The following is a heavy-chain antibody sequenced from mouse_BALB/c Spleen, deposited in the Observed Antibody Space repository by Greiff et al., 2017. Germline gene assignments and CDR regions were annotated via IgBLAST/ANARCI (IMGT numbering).Heavy chain of an antibody. J-gene: IGHJ4*01. CDR1: GFTFSSFG. V-gene: IGHV5-17*02. CDR2: ISSGSSTI. CDR3: ARHYDYDGFYAMDY. D-gene: IGHD2-4*01. Sequence: EVKLMESGGGLVQPGGSRKLSCAASGFTFSSFGMHWVRQAPEKGLEWVAYISSGSSTIYYADTVKGRFTISRDNPKNTLFLQMTSLRSEDTAMYYCARHYDYDGFYAMDYWGQGTSVTVSS.